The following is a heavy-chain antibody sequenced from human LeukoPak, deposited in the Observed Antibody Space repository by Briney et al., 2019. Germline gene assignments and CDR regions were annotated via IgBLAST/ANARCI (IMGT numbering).Heavy chain of an antibody. D-gene: IGHD3-10*01. J-gene: IGHJ4*02. CDR3: ARDQSYYGSGSYSN. Sequence: SGGSLRLSCAASGFTLSDYYMSWIRQAPGKGLEWVSYISSSSYTNYADSVKGRFTISRDNAKNSLYLQMNSLRAEDTAVYYCARDQSYYGSGSYSNWGQGTLVTVSS. V-gene: IGHV3-11*05. CDR2: ISSSSYT. CDR1: GFTLSDYY.